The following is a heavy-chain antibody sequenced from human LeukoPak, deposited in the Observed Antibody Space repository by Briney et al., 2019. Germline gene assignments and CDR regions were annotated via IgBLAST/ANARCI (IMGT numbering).Heavy chain of an antibody. J-gene: IGHJ4*02. CDR3: ARGELGYCGGDCAPRQQSDY. CDR2: ISYDGSNK. D-gene: IGHD2-21*02. V-gene: IGHV3-30-3*01. Sequence: GGSLRLSCAASGFTFSSYAMHWVRQAPGKGLEWVAVISYDGSNKYYAGSVKGRFTISRDNSKNTLYLQMNSLRAEDTAVYYCARGELGYCGGDCAPRQQSDYWGQGTLVTVSS. CDR1: GFTFSSYA.